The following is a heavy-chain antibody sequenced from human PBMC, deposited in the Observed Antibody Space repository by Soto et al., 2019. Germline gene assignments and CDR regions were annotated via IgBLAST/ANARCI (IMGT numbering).Heavy chain of an antibody. CDR1: GFTFSSYA. Sequence: PGGSLRLSCAASGFTFSSYAMSWVRQAPGKGLEWVSTISGSGGNTYYADSVKGRFTISRDNSKNTLYVQMNSLRAEDTAVYYCAKGGLQTFDYWGQGNLVTVSS. V-gene: IGHV3-23*01. CDR3: AKGGLQTFDY. J-gene: IGHJ4*02. CDR2: ISGSGGNT. D-gene: IGHD5-12*01.